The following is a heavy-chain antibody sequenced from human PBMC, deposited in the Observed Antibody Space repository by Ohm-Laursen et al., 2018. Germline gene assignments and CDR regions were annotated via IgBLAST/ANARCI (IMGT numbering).Heavy chain of an antibody. CDR1: GFTFDDYA. Sequence: SLRLSCAASGFTFDDYAMHWVRQAPGKGLEWVSGISWNIGSIGYADSVKGRFTISRDNAKNSLYLQMNSLRAEDTALYYCAKGDFWSGYPWNGMDVWGQGTTVTVSS. CDR3: AKGDFWSGYPWNGMDV. J-gene: IGHJ6*02. CDR2: ISWNIGSI. D-gene: IGHD3-3*01. V-gene: IGHV3-9*01.